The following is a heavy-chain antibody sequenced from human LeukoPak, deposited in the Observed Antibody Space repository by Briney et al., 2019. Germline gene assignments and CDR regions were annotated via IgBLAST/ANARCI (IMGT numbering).Heavy chain of an antibody. Sequence: PGGSLRLSCAASGFTFSSYAMSWVRQAPGKGLEWVSAISGSGGSTYYPVSVKGRFTISRDNSKNTLYLQMNSLRAEDTAVYYCAKEAGAVAGTTEQEFDYWGQGTLVTVSS. CDR1: GFTFSSYA. CDR3: AKEAGAVAGTTEQEFDY. CDR2: ISGSGGST. V-gene: IGHV3-23*01. D-gene: IGHD6-19*01. J-gene: IGHJ4*02.